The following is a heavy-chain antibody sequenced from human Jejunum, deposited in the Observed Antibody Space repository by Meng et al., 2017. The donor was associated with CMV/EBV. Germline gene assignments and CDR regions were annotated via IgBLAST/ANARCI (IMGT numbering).Heavy chain of an antibody. D-gene: IGHD3-22*01. Sequence: QVHIVQAGAEVRKPGASVKVSCKASGYTFINYAINWVRQAPGQGLEWMGWINTHTGNPTYGQGFTGRFVLSSDTSVSTANLQISSLKAEDTAVYYCARGGPYPDSSGFHWYFDLWGRGTLVTVSS. CDR2: INTHTGNP. J-gene: IGHJ2*01. CDR1: GYTFINYA. CDR3: ARGGPYPDSSGFHWYFDL. V-gene: IGHV7-4-1*02.